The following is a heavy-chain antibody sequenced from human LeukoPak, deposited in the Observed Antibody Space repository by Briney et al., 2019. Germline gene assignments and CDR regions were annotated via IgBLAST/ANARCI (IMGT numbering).Heavy chain of an antibody. J-gene: IGHJ4*02. D-gene: IGHD3-10*01. Sequence: SETLSLTCTVSGGSISSYYWSWIRQPPGKGLEWIGYIYYSGSTNYNPSLKSRVTISVDTSKNQFSLKLSSVTAADTAVYYCAKGLWFGEYYFDSWGQGTLVTVSS. CDR3: AKGLWFGEYYFDS. V-gene: IGHV4-59*01. CDR1: GGSISSYY. CDR2: IYYSGST.